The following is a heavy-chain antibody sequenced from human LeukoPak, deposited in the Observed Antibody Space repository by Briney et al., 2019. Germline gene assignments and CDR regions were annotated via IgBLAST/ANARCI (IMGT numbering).Heavy chain of an antibody. CDR1: GGSISSSSYY. CDR2: IYYSGST. J-gene: IGHJ4*01. V-gene: IGHV4-39*01. CDR3: ARHYVGYGVLEY. Sequence: SETLSLTCTVSGGSISSSSYYWGWIRQPPGKGLEWIGSIYYSGSTYYNPSLKSRVTISVDTSKNQFSLKLSSVTAADTAVYYCARHYVGYGVLEYWGHGSLVTVSS. D-gene: IGHD3-3*01.